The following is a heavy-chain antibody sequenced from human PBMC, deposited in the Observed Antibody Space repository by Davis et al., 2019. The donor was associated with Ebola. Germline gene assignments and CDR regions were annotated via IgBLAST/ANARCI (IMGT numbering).Heavy chain of an antibody. V-gene: IGHV3-23*01. CDR2: ISGSSDKK. CDR1: GFSFSGYD. J-gene: IGHJ4*02. CDR3: ARESPLEWLD. Sequence: GESLKISCAASGFSFSGYDLSWVRQAPGKGLEWVSIISGSSDKKYYADSVKGRFTISRDNSKNTLYLQMNSLRAEDTAVYYCARESPLEWLDWGQGTLVTVSS. D-gene: IGHD3-3*01.